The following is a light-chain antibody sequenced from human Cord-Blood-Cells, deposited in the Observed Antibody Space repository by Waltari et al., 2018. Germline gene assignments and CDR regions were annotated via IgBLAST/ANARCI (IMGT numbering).Light chain of an antibody. CDR2: EGS. CDR1: SRDVGSYNL. J-gene: IGLJ3*02. V-gene: IGLV2-23*01. Sequence: QSALTKPASVSGSPGQSITIPCTGTSRDVGSYNLVSWYQQHPGKAPKLMIYEGSKRPSGVSNRFSGSKSGNTASLTISGLQAEDEADYYCCSYAGSSTWVFGGGTKLTVL. CDR3: CSYAGSSTWV.